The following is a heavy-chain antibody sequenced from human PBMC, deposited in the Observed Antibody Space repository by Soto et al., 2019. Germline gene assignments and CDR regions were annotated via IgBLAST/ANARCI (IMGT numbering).Heavy chain of an antibody. Sequence: GGSLRLSCAASGFTFSSYSMNWVRQAPGKGLEWVSHISSSSSTIYYADSVKGRFTISRDNAKNSLYLQMNSLRDEDTAVYYCSRDQGTQLYYYDSSGYYHVRLGAFDIWGQGTLVTVSS. V-gene: IGHV3-48*02. CDR2: ISSSSSTI. CDR3: SRDQGTQLYYYDSSGYYHVRLGAFDI. D-gene: IGHD3-22*01. J-gene: IGHJ4*02. CDR1: GFTFSSYS.